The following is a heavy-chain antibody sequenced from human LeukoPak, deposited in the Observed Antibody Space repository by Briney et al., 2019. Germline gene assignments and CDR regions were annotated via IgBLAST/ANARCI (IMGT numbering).Heavy chain of an antibody. D-gene: IGHD5-18*01. Sequence: GASVKVSCKASGYTFTSYGISWVRQAPGQGLEWMGRIIPILGIANYAQKFQGRVTITADKSTSTAYMELSSLRSDDTAVYYCARIQRASRPDYWGQGTLVTVSS. V-gene: IGHV1-69*04. CDR1: GYTFTSYG. CDR2: IIPILGIA. J-gene: IGHJ4*02. CDR3: ARIQRASRPDY.